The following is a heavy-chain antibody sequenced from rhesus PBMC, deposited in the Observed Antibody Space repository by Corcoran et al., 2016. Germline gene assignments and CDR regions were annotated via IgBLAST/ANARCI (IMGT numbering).Heavy chain of an antibody. CDR1: GYRFTSYW. CDR2: IDPRDADT. J-gene: IGHJ4*01. V-gene: IGHV5-2*01. D-gene: IGHD6-25*01. Sequence: EVQLVQSGAEVKRHGESLKISCKTAGYRFTSYWIRWVRTMPRQGLEWMGSIDPRDADTRYSPSFQGQVTISADKSISTTYLQWSSLKASDSATYYCARRQLLDFDYWGQGVLVTVSS. CDR3: ARRQLLDFDY.